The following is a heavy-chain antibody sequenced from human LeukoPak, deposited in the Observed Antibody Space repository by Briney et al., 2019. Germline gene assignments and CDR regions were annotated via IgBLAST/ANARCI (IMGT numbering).Heavy chain of an antibody. D-gene: IGHD6-13*01. J-gene: IGHJ4*02. CDR2: IIPIFGTA. Sequence: GASVKVSCKASGGTFSSYAISWVRQAPGQGLEWMGGIIPIFGTANYAQKFQGRVTMTRDTSTSTVYMELSSLRSEDTAVYYCARDNIVGSSPDYWGQGTLVTVSS. CDR1: GGTFSSYA. V-gene: IGHV1-69*05. CDR3: ARDNIVGSSPDY.